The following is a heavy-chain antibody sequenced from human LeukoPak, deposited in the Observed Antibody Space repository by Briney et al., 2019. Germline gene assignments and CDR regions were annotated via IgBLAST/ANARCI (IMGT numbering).Heavy chain of an antibody. V-gene: IGHV3-23*01. CDR3: AKAPRTGYCSSTSCYSDYYYGMDV. Sequence: GGSLRLSCAASGFTFSSYAMSWVRQAPGKGLEWVSSISGSGGSTYYADSVKGRFTISRDNSENTLYLQMNSLRAEDTAVYYCAKAPRTGYCSSTSCYSDYYYGMDVWGQGTTVTVSS. CDR1: GFTFSSYA. J-gene: IGHJ6*02. CDR2: ISGSGGST. D-gene: IGHD2-2*02.